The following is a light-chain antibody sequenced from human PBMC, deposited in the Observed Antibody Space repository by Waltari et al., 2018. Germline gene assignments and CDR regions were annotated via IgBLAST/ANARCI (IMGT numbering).Light chain of an antibody. V-gene: IGKV3-20*01. J-gene: IGKJ4*01. CDR2: GAS. CDR3: QQYGYSPLT. Sequence: EIVLTQSPGTLSLSPGERATLSCRASESVSSGYVAWYQQKPGQAPRLLIYGASSRATCIPDRFSGSGSGTDFTLTITRLEPEDFAMYYCQQYGYSPLTFGGGTKVEIK. CDR1: ESVSSGY.